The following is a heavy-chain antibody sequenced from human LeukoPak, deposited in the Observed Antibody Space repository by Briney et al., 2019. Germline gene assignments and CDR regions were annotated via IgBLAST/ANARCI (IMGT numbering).Heavy chain of an antibody. Sequence: GGSLRPSCAASGFTFSTFGMNWVRQAPGKGLEWVSCISYSSSYSYYADSVKGRFSISRDNAKNSLFLQMNGLRAEDTAVYYCARVSWDYYYYMDAWGKGTTVTVSS. D-gene: IGHD7-27*01. CDR3: ARVSWDYYYYMDA. J-gene: IGHJ6*03. V-gene: IGHV3-21*01. CDR1: GFTFSTFG. CDR2: ISYSSSYS.